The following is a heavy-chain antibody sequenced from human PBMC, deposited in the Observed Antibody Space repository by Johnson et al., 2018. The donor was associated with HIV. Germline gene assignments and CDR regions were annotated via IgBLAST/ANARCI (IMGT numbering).Heavy chain of an antibody. V-gene: IGHV3-66*01. CDR1: GCTVSSNY. D-gene: IGHD6-13*01. CDR3: AKEGNFSSWNPDAFDI. Sequence: EKLVESGGGLVQSGGSLRLSCAASGCTVSSNYMNWVRQAPGKGLEWVSVIYSGGSTYYADSVKGRFTISRDNSKNTLYLLMNSLRAEDTAAYYCAKEGNFSSWNPDAFDIWGQGTMVTVSS. J-gene: IGHJ3*02. CDR2: IYSGGST.